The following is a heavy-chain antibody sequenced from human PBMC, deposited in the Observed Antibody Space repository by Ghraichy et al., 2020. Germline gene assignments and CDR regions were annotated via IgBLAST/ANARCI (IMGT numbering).Heavy chain of an antibody. D-gene: IGHD5-18*01. J-gene: IGHJ4*02. V-gene: IGHV4-34*01. CDR1: GGSFSGYY. Sequence: SETLSLTCAVYGGSFSGYYWSWIRQPPGKGLEWIGEINHSGSTNYNPSLKSRVTISVDTSKNQFSLKLSSVTAADTAVYYCARQRDLYGYGYGYFFDYWGQGTLVTVSS. CDR2: INHSGST. CDR3: ARQRDLYGYGYGYFFDY.